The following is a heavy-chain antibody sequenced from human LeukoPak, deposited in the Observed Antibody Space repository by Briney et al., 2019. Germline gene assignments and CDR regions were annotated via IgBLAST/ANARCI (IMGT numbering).Heavy chain of an antibody. CDR3: ARDREYYAILIGYPYPPDVIDY. CDR2: ISGSGGNT. Sequence: QPGGSLRLSCAASGFTFSSYAMNWVRQAPGKGLEWVSVISGSGGNTYYADSVKGRFTISRDYSKNTLYLQMNSLRAEDTAMYYCARDREYYAILIGYPYPPDVIDYWGQGTLVTVSS. J-gene: IGHJ4*02. V-gene: IGHV3-23*01. CDR1: GFTFSSYA. D-gene: IGHD3-9*01.